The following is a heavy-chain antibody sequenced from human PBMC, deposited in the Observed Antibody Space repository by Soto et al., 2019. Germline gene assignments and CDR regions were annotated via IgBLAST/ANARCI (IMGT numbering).Heavy chain of an antibody. D-gene: IGHD5-12*01. CDR3: ARRGDGYNSCFDY. J-gene: IGHJ4*02. CDR1: GGTFSSYA. V-gene: IGHV1-69*01. Sequence: QVQLVQSGAEVKKPGASVKVSSKASGGTFSSYAISWVRQAPGQGLEWMGGIIPIFGTANYAQKFQGRVTITADEATSTAYMELSSLRSEYTAVYYCARRGDGYNSCFDYWGQGTLVTVSS. CDR2: IIPIFGTA.